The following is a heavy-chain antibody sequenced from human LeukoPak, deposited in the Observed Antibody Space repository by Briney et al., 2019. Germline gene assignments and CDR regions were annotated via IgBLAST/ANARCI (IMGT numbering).Heavy chain of an antibody. CDR1: GGSISSYY. CDR2: IYDSGST. D-gene: IGHD6-19*01. Sequence: SETLSLTCTVSGGSISSYYWSWIRQPPGKGLEWIGYIYDSGSTNYNPSLKSRVTISIDTSKNQFSLKLSSVTAADTAMYYCARSSNGWSSFDYWGQGTPVTVSS. CDR3: ARSSNGWSSFDY. J-gene: IGHJ4*02. V-gene: IGHV4-59*01.